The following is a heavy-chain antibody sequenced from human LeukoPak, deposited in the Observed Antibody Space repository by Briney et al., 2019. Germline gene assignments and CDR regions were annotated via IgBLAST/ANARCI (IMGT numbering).Heavy chain of an antibody. J-gene: IGHJ4*02. CDR1: GFTFSSYA. CDR3: AKDTVRGVSGFDY. D-gene: IGHD3-10*01. V-gene: IGHV3-23*01. Sequence: GGSLRLSCAASGFTFSSYAMSWVSQAPGKGLEWVSAISGSGGSTYYADSVKGRFTISRDNSKNTLYLQMNSLRAEDTAVYYCAKDTVRGVSGFDYWGQGTLVTVSS. CDR2: ISGSGGST.